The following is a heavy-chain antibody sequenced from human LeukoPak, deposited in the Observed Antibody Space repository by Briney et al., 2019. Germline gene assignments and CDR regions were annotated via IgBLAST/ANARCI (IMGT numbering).Heavy chain of an antibody. CDR1: GFTFTDYA. CDR2: ISIDGSSK. Sequence: GGSLRLSCSASGFTFTDYAMHWVRQAPGKGLEYVSTISIDGSSKYYADFVKGRFSISRDNSKNTLHLQMSSLRAEDTAVYYCVKDREYSYDYWGQGTLVTVSS. J-gene: IGHJ4*02. CDR3: VKDREYSYDY. D-gene: IGHD5-18*01. V-gene: IGHV3-64D*06.